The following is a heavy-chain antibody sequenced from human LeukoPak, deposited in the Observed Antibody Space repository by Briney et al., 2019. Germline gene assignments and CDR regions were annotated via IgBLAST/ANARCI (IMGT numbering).Heavy chain of an antibody. D-gene: IGHD4-17*01. CDR3: ARGYAYGDTGSFDY. Sequence: SETLYLTCTVSGGSITNYYWSWIRQPPGKGLEWIGYIYYSGSTTYNPSLKSRVIISVDTSKNQFSLKLTSVTAADTAVYFCARGYAYGDTGSFDYWGQGTLVTVSS. CDR2: IYYSGST. CDR1: GGSITNYY. V-gene: IGHV4-59*01. J-gene: IGHJ4*02.